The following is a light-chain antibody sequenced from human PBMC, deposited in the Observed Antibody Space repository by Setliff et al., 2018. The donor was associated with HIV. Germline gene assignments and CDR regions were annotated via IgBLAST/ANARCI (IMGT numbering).Light chain of an antibody. Sequence: VVSQEPSLTVSPGGTVTLTCGSSTGAVTSGHYPYWFQQKPGQAPRTLIYGTNNKHSWTPARFSGSLLGGKAALTLSGAQPEDEAAYYCFLSYSAARRVFGGGTKVTVL. J-gene: IGLJ3*02. CDR3: FLSYSAARRV. V-gene: IGLV7-46*01. CDR2: GTN. CDR1: TGAVTSGHY.